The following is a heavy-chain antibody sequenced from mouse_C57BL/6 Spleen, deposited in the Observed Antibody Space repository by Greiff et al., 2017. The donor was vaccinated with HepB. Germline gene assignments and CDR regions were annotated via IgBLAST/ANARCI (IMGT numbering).Heavy chain of an antibody. J-gene: IGHJ2*01. V-gene: IGHV1-82*01. Sequence: QVQLQQSGPELVKPGASVKISCKASGYAFSSSWMNWVKQRPGKGLEWIGRIYPGDGDTNSNGKFKGKSTLTADKSSSTAYMQLSSLTSEDSAVYFCARWGGNYGFDYWGQGTTLTVSS. D-gene: IGHD2-1*01. CDR1: GYAFSSSW. CDR3: ARWGGNYGFDY. CDR2: IYPGDGDT.